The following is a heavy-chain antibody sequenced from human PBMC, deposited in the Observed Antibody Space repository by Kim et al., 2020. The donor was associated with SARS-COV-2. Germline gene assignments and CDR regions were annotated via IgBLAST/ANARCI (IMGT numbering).Heavy chain of an antibody. CDR3: AKGRHDILTDHDY. CDR1: EFTFSSYA. J-gene: IGHJ4*02. D-gene: IGHD3-9*01. Sequence: GGSLRLSCAASEFTFSSYAMSWVRQAPGKGLQWVSGISGSGGSTYYADSVKGRFTVSRDNSKNTLFLQMNSLGAEDTAVYYCAKGRHDILTDHDYWGLGTLVTVSS. CDR2: ISGSGGST. V-gene: IGHV3-23*01.